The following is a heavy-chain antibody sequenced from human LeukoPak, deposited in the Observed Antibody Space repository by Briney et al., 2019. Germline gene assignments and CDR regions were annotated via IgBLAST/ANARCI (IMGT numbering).Heavy chain of an antibody. CDR1: GGSFSDYY. V-gene: IGHV4-34*01. CDR3: ARIYDDYVWGSYRTLYNWFDP. D-gene: IGHD3-16*02. CDR2: INHIEST. Sequence: PSETLSLTCAVYGGSFSDYYGSGIRQPPGKGREWIGEINHIESTNYNHSLTSRVTISVDTSKNQFSLKLSSVTAADTAVYYCARIYDDYVWGSYRTLYNWFDPWGQGTLVTVSS. J-gene: IGHJ5*02.